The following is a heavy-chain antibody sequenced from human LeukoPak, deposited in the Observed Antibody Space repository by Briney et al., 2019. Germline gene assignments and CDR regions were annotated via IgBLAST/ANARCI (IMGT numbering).Heavy chain of an antibody. CDR2: FTSGSRSI. CDR3: ARDDGPGTGTFDY. V-gene: IGHV3-21*01. D-gene: IGHD1-1*01. J-gene: IGHJ4*02. Sequence: GGSLRLSCAASGFTFSSYSMTWVRQAPGKGLEWVSSFTSGSRSIYYADSVKGRFTISRDNAKNSLYLQMNSLRAEDTAVYYCARDDGPGTGTFDYWGQGTLVTVSS. CDR1: GFTFSSYS.